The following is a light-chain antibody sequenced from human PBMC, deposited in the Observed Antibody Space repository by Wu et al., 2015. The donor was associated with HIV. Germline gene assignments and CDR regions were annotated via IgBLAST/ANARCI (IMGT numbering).Light chain of an antibody. J-gene: IGKJ3*01. CDR2: GAS. CDR3: QQYGSSPXT. V-gene: IGKV3-20*01. CDR1: QSVSSSY. Sequence: EIVLTQSPGTLSLSPGERATLSCRASQSVSSSYLAWYQQKPGQAPRLLIYGASSRATGIPDRFSGSGSGTDFTLTISRLEPEDFAVYYCQQYGSSPXTFGPGT.